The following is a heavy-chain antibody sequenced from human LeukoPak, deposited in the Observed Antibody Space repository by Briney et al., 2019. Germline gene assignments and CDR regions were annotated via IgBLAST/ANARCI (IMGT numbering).Heavy chain of an antibody. J-gene: IGHJ4*02. Sequence: GGSLRLSCLPSGFTFSTNAMSWVRQAPGKGLEWISGISGSGASTYYADSVTGRFTISRDNSRNTLYLQVNSLRGDDTAVYYCAKDVGKWESLHFFDYWGQGTLVTVSS. CDR1: GFTFSTNA. V-gene: IGHV3-23*01. D-gene: IGHD1-26*01. CDR2: ISGSGAST. CDR3: AKDVGKWESLHFFDY.